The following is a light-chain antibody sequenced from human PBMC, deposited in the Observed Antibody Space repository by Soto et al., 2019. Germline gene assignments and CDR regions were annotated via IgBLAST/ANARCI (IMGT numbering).Light chain of an antibody. J-gene: IGLJ1*01. CDR2: EVS. Sequence: QSVLTQPAFVSGSPGQSITISCTGTSSDVGGYNYVSWYQHPPGKAPKLMISEVSNRPSGVSNRFSGSKSGNTASLTISGLLAEDEEAYYCSSSTSTSPRVFGTGTKLTVL. CDR3: SSSTSTSPRV. V-gene: IGLV2-14*01. CDR1: SSDVGGYNY.